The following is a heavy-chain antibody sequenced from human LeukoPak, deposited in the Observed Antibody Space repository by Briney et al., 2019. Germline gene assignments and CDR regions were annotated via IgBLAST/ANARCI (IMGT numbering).Heavy chain of an antibody. Sequence: GGSLRLSCAASGFTFSTYWIHWVRQAPGKGLGWVSIISGDGSVTRYADSVRGRFTISRDNAKTTLYLQMNSLRAEDTAVYYCARDTAMSADLWGQGSLVTVSS. CDR2: ISGDGSVT. J-gene: IGHJ5*02. D-gene: IGHD4-17*01. V-gene: IGHV3-74*01. CDR1: GFTFSTYW. CDR3: ARDTAMSADL.